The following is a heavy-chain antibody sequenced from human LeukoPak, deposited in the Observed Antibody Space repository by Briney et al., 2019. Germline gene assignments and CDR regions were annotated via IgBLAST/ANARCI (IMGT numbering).Heavy chain of an antibody. CDR2: ISGSGGST. D-gene: IGHD3-10*01. CDR1: GFTFSSYA. CDR3: AKFSGYYGSGGELVDY. Sequence: RAGGSLRLSCAASGFTFSSYAMSWVRQAPGKGLEWVSAISGSGGSTYYADSVKGRFTISRDNSKNTLYLQMNSLRAEDTAVYYCAKFSGYYGSGGELVDYWGQGTLVTVSS. J-gene: IGHJ4*02. V-gene: IGHV3-23*01.